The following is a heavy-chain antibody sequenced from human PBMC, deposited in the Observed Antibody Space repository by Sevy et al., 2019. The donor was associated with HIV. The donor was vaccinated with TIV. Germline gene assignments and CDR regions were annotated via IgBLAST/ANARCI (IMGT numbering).Heavy chain of an antibody. D-gene: IGHD3-10*01. V-gene: IGHV4-34*01. Sequence: SETLSLTCAVYGGSFSGYYWSWIRQPPGKGLEWIGEINHSGSTNYNPSLKSRVTISVDTSKNQFSLKLSSVTAADTAVYYCAKDGAYYGSDGMDVWGQGTTVTVSS. J-gene: IGHJ6*02. CDR1: GGSFSGYY. CDR3: AKDGAYYGSDGMDV. CDR2: INHSGST.